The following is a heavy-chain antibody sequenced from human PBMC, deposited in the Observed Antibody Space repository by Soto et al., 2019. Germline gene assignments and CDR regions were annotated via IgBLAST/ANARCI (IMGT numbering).Heavy chain of an antibody. CDR1: GFTFSGSA. Sequence: GGSLRLSCAASGFTFSGSAMHWVRQASGKGLEWVGRIRSKANSYATAYAASVKGRFTISRDDSKNTAYLQMNSLKTEDTAVYYCTRLSLKNPYCGGDCYPDDYWGQGTLVTVSS. CDR3: TRLSLKNPYCGGDCYPDDY. V-gene: IGHV3-73*01. D-gene: IGHD2-21*02. J-gene: IGHJ4*02. CDR2: IRSKANSYAT.